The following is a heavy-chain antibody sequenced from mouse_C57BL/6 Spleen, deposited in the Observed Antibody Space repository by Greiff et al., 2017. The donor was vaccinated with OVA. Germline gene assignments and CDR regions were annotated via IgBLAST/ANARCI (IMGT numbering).Heavy chain of an antibody. CDR3: ARKGGYYGSNYYYAMDY. J-gene: IGHJ4*01. Sequence: VKLVESGPGLVAPSQSLSITCTVSGFSLTSYAISWVRQPPGKGLEWLGVIWPGGGTNYNSALKSRLSISKDNSKSQVFLKMNSLQTDDTARYYCARKGGYYGSNYYYAMDYWGQGTSVTVSS. V-gene: IGHV2-9-1*01. CDR1: GFSLTSYA. D-gene: IGHD1-1*01. CDR2: IWPGGGT.